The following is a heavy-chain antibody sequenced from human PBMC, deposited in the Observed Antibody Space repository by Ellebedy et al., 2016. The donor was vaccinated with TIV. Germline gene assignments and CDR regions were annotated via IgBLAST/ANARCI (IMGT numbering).Heavy chain of an antibody. CDR2: INHSGST. CDR1: GGSFSGYY. V-gene: IGHV4-34*01. J-gene: IGHJ5*02. CDR3: ARGRGWFDP. Sequence: SETLSLTXAVYGGSFSGYYWSWIRQPPGKGLEWIGEINHSGSTNYNPSLKSRVTISVDTSKNQFSLKLSSVTAADTAVYYCARGRGWFDPWGQGTLVTVSS.